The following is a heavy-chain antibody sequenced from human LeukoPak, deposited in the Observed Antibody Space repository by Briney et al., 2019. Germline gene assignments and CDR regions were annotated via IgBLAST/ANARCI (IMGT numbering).Heavy chain of an antibody. CDR1: GYTFTSYG. V-gene: IGHV1-18*01. D-gene: IGHD1-14*01. Sequence: GASVKVSCKASGYTFTSYGISWVRQAPGQGLEWMGWISAYNGNTNYAQKLQGRVTMTTDTSTSTAYMELRSLRSDDTAVYYCVVGHQVPTGGGYYYYYMDVWGKGTTVTVSS. J-gene: IGHJ6*03. CDR2: ISAYNGNT. CDR3: VVGHQVPTGGGYYYYYMDV.